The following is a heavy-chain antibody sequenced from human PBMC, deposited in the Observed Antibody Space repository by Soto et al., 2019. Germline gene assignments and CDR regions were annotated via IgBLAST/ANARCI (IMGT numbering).Heavy chain of an antibody. CDR2: IYYSGST. Sequence: PSETLSLTCTVSGGSISSYYWSWIRQPPGKGLEWIGYIYYSGSTNYNPSLKSRVTISVDTSKNQFSLKLSSVTAADTAVYYCARTVTRNRQFDYWGQGTLVTVSS. CDR3: ARTVTRNRQFDY. J-gene: IGHJ4*02. D-gene: IGHD4-17*01. CDR1: GGSISSYY. V-gene: IGHV4-59*08.